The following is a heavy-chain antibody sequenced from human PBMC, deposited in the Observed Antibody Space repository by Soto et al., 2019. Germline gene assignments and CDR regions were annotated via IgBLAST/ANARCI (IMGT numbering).Heavy chain of an antibody. CDR3: ARGGDGYTLTSNWFDP. J-gene: IGHJ5*02. V-gene: IGHV1-69*02. D-gene: IGHD5-12*01. CDR2: IIPILGIA. CDR1: GGTFSSYT. Sequence: QVQLVQSGAEVKKPGSSVKVSCKASGGTFSSYTISWVRQAPGQGLEWMGRIIPILGIANYAQKFQGRVTITXXKXTXXGYRELSSLRSEDTAVYYCARGGDGYTLTSNWFDPWGQGTLVTVSS.